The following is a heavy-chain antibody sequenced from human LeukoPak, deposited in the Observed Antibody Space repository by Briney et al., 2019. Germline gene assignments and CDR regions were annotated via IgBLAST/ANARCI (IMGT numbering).Heavy chain of an antibody. D-gene: IGHD3-22*01. CDR3: TASFHYDSSGNRREFDY. J-gene: IGHJ4*02. V-gene: IGHV3-7*01. CDR2: IKEDGSQK. Sequence: GGSLRLSCAASGFTFDDYGMSWVRQAPGKGLEWVANIKEDGSQKYFVDSVRGRFTISRDNAKNALYLQMSSLRAEDTAVYYCTASFHYDSSGNRREFDYWGQGTLVTVSP. CDR1: GFTFDDYG.